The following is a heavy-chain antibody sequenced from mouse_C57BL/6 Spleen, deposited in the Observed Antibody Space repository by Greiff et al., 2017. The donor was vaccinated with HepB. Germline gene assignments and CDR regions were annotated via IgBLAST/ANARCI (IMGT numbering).Heavy chain of an antibody. CDR1: GYTFTSYW. J-gene: IGHJ4*01. CDR2: IHPNSGST. D-gene: IGHD6-1*01. CDR3: ARATGAMDY. Sequence: VQLQHPGAELVKPGASVKLSCKASGYTFTSYWMHWVKQRPGQGLEWIGMIHPNSGSTNYNEKFKSKATLTVDKSSSTAYMQLSSLTSEDTAVYYCARATGAMDYWGQGTSVTVSS. V-gene: IGHV1-64*01.